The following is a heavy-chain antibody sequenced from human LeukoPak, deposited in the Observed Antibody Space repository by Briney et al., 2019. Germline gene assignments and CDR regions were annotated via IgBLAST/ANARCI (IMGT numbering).Heavy chain of an antibody. V-gene: IGHV4-61*09. Sequence: PSETLSLTCTVSGGSISSGSYCWSWIRQPAGKGLEWIGHIHTSGNTNYNSSLKSRVTISVDTSKNQFSLKLSSVTAADTAVYYCARANRFLEWSAAGFDYWGQGTLVTVSS. CDR3: ARANRFLEWSAAGFDY. D-gene: IGHD3-3*01. J-gene: IGHJ4*02. CDR2: IHTSGNT. CDR1: GGSISSGSYC.